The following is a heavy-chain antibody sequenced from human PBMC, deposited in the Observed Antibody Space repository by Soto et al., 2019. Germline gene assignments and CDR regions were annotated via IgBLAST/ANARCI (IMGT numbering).Heavy chain of an antibody. V-gene: IGHV1-3*01. CDR1: GYTFTRDA. J-gene: IGHJ6*02. CDR3: AREGPYSSSWDHYYYYGMDV. D-gene: IGHD6-13*01. Sequence: QVQLVQSGAEVKKPGASVKVSCKASGYTFTRDAMHWVRRAPGQRLEWMGWIDAGNGNTKYSQKFQGRVTITRDTSASTGYMELSSLRSEDTAVYYCAREGPYSSSWDHYYYYGMDVWGQGTTVTVSS. CDR2: IDAGNGNT.